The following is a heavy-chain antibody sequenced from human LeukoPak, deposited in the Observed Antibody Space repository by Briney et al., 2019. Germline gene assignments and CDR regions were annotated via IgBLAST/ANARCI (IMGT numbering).Heavy chain of an antibody. D-gene: IGHD1-26*01. CDR1: GFTVSSNY. CDR2: IYSGGST. J-gene: IGHJ4*02. Sequence: PGGSLRLSCAASGFTVSSNYMSWVRQAPGKGLEWVSVIYSGGSTYYADSVKGRFTISRDNSKNTVYLQMDSLRTEDTAVYYCVRGEAHDSWGQGTLITVSS. CDR3: VRGEAHDS. V-gene: IGHV3-53*01.